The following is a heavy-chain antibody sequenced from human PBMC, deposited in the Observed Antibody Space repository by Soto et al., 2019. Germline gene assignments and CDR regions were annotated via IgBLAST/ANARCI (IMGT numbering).Heavy chain of an antibody. Sequence: GASVKVSCKASGGTFSSYTISWVRQAPGQGLEWMGRIIPILGIANYAQKFQGRVTMTRNTSINTAYMELSSLRSEDTAVYYCAREGQSGYGDAFDIWGQGTMVTVSS. J-gene: IGHJ3*02. CDR3: AREGQSGYGDAFDI. D-gene: IGHD5-12*01. CDR1: GGTFSSYT. V-gene: IGHV1-69*04. CDR2: IIPILGIA.